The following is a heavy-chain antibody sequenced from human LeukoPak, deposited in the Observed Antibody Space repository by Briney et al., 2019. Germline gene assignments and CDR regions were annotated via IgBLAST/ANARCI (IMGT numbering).Heavy chain of an antibody. CDR1: GGSISIYY. J-gene: IGHJ4*02. V-gene: IGHV4-4*07. CDR2: IYSSGST. D-gene: IGHD6-19*01. Sequence: SETLSLTCTVYGGSISIYYWSWIRQPDGKGLEWIGRIYSSGSTNYNPSLKSRVTMSVDTSKNQFSLQLSSVTAADTAVYYCARGSSGWFSIDYWGQGTLVTVSS. CDR3: ARGSSGWFSIDY.